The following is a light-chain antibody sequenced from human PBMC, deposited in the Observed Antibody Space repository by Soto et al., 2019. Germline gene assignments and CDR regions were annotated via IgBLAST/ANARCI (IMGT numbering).Light chain of an antibody. CDR2: EVS. V-gene: IGLV2-23*02. CDR1: SNDVGSSNL. Sequence: QAVVTQPASVSGSPGQSITFSCTGTSNDVGSSNLVSWYQQHPGKAPKLLIYEVSKRPSGVSNRFSGSKSGNTASLTISGLQAEDEADYYCCSYAGSSTHVFGTGTKVTVL. CDR3: CSYAGSSTHV. J-gene: IGLJ1*01.